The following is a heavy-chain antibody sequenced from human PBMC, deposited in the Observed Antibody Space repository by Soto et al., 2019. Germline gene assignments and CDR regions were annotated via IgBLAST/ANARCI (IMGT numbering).Heavy chain of an antibody. V-gene: IGHV3-9*01. J-gene: IGHJ4*02. Sequence: EVQLMESGGGLVQPGRSLRLSCAASGFTFDNYAMHWVRQVPGKGLEWVSGISWNSGNIGYADSVKGRFTISRSNAQNSLYLQMNSLRSEDTYFYDCAKDHMAWAGLFDSWGQGTLVTVSS. CDR2: ISWNSGNI. CDR1: GFTFDNYA. D-gene: IGHD6-19*01. CDR3: AKDHMAWAGLFDS.